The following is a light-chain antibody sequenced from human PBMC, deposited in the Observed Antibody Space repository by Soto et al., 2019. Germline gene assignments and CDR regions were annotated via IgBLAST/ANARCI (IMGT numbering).Light chain of an antibody. Sequence: QSVLTQPASVSGSPGQSITISCTGTSSDIGAYDYVSWYQQLPGTAPKLLVAGNRPSGVPDRFSVSKSGASASLAITGLQAEDEADYYCQSYDSSLSRRWVFGGGTKLTVL. CDR1: SSDIGAYDY. CDR2: G. CDR3: QSYDSSLSRRWV. J-gene: IGLJ3*02. V-gene: IGLV1-40*01.